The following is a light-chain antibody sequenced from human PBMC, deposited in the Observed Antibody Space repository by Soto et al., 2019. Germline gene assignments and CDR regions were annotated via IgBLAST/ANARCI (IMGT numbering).Light chain of an antibody. V-gene: IGLV1-44*01. CDR3: AAWDDSLNGPV. CDR2: SNT. Sequence: QFVLTQPPSASGTPGQRVTISCSGSSSNIGSGVVNWYQQLPGTAPKLLIYSNTQRPSGVPDRFSGSKSGTSASLAISGLQSEDEADYYCAAWDDSLNGPVFGTGTKVTVL. J-gene: IGLJ1*01. CDR1: SSNIGSGV.